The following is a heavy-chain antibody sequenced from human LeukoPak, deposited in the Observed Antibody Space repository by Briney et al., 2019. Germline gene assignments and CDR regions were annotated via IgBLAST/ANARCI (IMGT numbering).Heavy chain of an antibody. CDR1: GFTFSIYA. CDR2: ISYDGSNK. D-gene: IGHD3-22*01. V-gene: IGHV3-30-3*01. J-gene: IGHJ1*01. Sequence: PGRSLRLSCAASGFTFSIYAMQWVRQAPGKGLEWVAVISYDGSNKDYADSVKGRFTISTDNCKNTVYLKMQSVRAEDTAVYYCAGAAGTSGYHVVDFQPWGQGTLVTVSS. CDR3: AGAAGTSGYHVVDFQP.